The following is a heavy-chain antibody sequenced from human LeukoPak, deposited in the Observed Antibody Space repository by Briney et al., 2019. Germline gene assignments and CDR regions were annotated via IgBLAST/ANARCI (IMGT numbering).Heavy chain of an antibody. CDR2: IYYSGST. Sequence: SETLSLTCTVSGGSISSYYWSWIRQPPGKGLEWIGYIYYSGSTNYNPSLKSRVTISVDTSKNQFSLKLSSVTAADTAVYYCARVADYYDSSGYKKGNAFDIWGQGTMVTVSS. CDR3: ARVADYYDSSGYKKGNAFDI. D-gene: IGHD3-22*01. V-gene: IGHV4-59*01. CDR1: GGSISSYY. J-gene: IGHJ3*02.